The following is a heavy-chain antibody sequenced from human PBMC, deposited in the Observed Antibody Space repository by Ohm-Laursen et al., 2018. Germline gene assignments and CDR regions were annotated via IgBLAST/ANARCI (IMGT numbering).Heavy chain of an antibody. D-gene: IGHD3-10*01. V-gene: IGHV3-48*01. J-gene: IGHJ5*02. CDR2: ISSSGSSI. Sequence: GSLRLSCSASGFTFSSYSMNWVRQAPGKGLEWVSYISSSGSSIYYADSVKGRFTVSRDNAKNSLYLQMNSLRVEDTAVYYCARKGYGYWFDPWGQGTLVTVSS. CDR1: GFTFSSYS. CDR3: ARKGYGYWFDP.